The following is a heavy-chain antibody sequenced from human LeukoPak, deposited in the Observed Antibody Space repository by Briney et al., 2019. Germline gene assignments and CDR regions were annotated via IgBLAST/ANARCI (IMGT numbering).Heavy chain of an antibody. CDR2: IYYSGST. CDR1: GGSIGSSSYY. V-gene: IGHV4-39*07. J-gene: IGHJ4*02. CDR3: ARDPGDYRWFDY. D-gene: IGHD2-8*02. Sequence: PSETLSLTCTVSGGSIGSSSYYWGWIRQPPGKGLEWIGSIYYSGSTYYNPSLKSRVTISVDTSKNQFSLKLSSVTAADTAVYYCARDPGDYRWFDYWGQGTLVTVSS.